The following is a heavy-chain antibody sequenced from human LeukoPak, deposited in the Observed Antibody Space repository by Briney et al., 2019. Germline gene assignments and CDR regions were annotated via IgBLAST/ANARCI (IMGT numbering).Heavy chain of an antibody. J-gene: IGHJ1*01. V-gene: IGHV1-2*02. D-gene: IGHD2-15*01. Sequence: ASVKVSCKASGYTFMNYGISWVRQAPGQGLEWMGWINPNSGGTNYAQKFQGRVTMTRDTSISTAYMELSRLRSDDTAVYYCARARYCSGGSCYLEYFQHWGQGTLVTVSS. CDR1: GYTFMNYG. CDR2: INPNSGGT. CDR3: ARARYCSGGSCYLEYFQH.